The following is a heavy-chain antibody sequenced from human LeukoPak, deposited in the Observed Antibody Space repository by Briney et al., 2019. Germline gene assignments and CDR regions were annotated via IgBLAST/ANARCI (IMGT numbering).Heavy chain of an antibody. D-gene: IGHD3-10*01. CDR2: ISAYNGNT. CDR3: AREVGPYFDY. J-gene: IGHJ4*02. V-gene: IGHV1-18*04. Sequence: ASVKGSCKASGYTFTTSGISSGRQAPGQELECVGWISAYNGNTNYTQKLQGRVTMTTDTSTSTAYMELRSLRSDDTAVYYCAREVGPYFDYWGQGTLVTVSS. CDR1: GYTFTTSG.